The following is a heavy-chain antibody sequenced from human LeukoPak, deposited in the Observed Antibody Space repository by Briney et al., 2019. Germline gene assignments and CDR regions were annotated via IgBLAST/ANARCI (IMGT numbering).Heavy chain of an antibody. CDR1: GGSISSGGYY. J-gene: IGHJ4*02. Sequence: SETLSLTCTVSGGSISSGGYYWGWIRQHPGKGLEWIGYIYYSGSTYYSPSLKSRVTISVDTSKNQFSLKLSSVTAADMAVYYCARGGRRTSSGFPTGYWGQGTLVTVSS. D-gene: IGHD6-19*01. V-gene: IGHV4-31*03. CDR3: ARGGRRTSSGFPTGY. CDR2: IYYSGST.